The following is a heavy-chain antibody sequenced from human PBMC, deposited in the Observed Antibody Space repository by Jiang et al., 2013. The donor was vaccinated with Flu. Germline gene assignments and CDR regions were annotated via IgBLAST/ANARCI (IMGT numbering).Heavy chain of an antibody. Sequence: VQLVESGGGLVQPGGSLRLSCVASGFIFSRYWMTWIRQAPGKGLEWVANIKDDGNEKDYVDSVKGRFTITRDNAKNSLYLQMNSLRVEDTAVYCCPRGLDHSGWNFQ. D-gene: IGHD6-19*01. CDR3: PRGLDHSGWNFQ. V-gene: IGHV3-7*01. J-gene: IGHJ1*01. CDR1: GFIFSRYW. CDR2: IKDDGNEK.